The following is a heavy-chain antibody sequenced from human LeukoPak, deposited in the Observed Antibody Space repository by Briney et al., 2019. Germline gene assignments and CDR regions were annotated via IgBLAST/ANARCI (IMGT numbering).Heavy chain of an antibody. J-gene: IGHJ5*02. V-gene: IGHV3-23*01. CDR3: AKDLIRTRIQAENWFDP. CDR1: GFTFSDYA. D-gene: IGHD1-14*01. Sequence: GGSPRLSCAASGFTFSDYAMNWVRQAPGKGLEWVSAISGSGGSTYYADSVKGRFTISRDNSKNTLYLQMNSLRAEDTAVYYCAKDLIRTRIQAENWFDPWGQGTLVTVSS. CDR2: ISGSGGST.